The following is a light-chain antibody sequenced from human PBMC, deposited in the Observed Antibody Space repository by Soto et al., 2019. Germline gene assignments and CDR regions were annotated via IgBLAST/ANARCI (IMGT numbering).Light chain of an antibody. CDR2: AAS. CDR1: QGISSY. Sequence: AIRMTQSPSSLSASTGDIVTITCRASQGISSYLAWYQQKPGKAPKLLIYAASTLQSGVPSRFSGSGSGTDFTLTISCLQSEDFATYYCQQYYSYPLITFGPGTKVDIK. J-gene: IGKJ3*01. V-gene: IGKV1-8*01. CDR3: QQYYSYPLIT.